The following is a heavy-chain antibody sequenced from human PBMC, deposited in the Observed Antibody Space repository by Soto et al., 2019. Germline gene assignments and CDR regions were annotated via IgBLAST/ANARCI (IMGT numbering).Heavy chain of an antibody. D-gene: IGHD2-15*01. CDR3: ARDMYCSGGSCYSEGGFDY. V-gene: IGHV3-7*01. CDR1: GFTFSSYW. J-gene: IGHJ4*02. Sequence: LRLSCAASGFTFSSYWMSWVRQAPGKGLEWVANIKQDGSEKYYVDSVKGRFTISRDNAKNSLYLQMNSPRAEDTAVYYCARDMYCSGGSCYSEGGFDYWGQGTLVTVSS. CDR2: IKQDGSEK.